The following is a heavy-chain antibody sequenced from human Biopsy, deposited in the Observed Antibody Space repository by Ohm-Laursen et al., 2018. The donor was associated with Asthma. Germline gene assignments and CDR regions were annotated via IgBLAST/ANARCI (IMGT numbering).Heavy chain of an antibody. J-gene: IGHJ6*02. Sequence: SLRLSCTASGFTFSSSGMHWVRQAPGKGLEWVVLISYDGSNKYYGDSVKGRFTISRDNSKNTLYLQMNSLRAEDTAVYYCASYEVVTAILPMDVWGQGTTVTVSS. CDR1: GFTFSSSG. V-gene: IGHV3-30*03. CDR2: ISYDGSNK. D-gene: IGHD2-21*02. CDR3: ASYEVVTAILPMDV.